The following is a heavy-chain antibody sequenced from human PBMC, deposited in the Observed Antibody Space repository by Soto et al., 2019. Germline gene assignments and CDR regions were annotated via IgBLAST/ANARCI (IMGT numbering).Heavy chain of an antibody. V-gene: IGHV3-21*01. Sequence: GGSLRLSCAASGFTFSSYSMNWVRQAPGKGLEWVSSISSSSSYIYYADSVKGRFTISRDNAKNSLYLQMNSLRAEDTAVYYCARDRSIAAFHFDYWGQGTLVTVSS. CDR2: ISSSSSYI. D-gene: IGHD6-13*01. J-gene: IGHJ4*02. CDR1: GFTFSSYS. CDR3: ARDRSIAAFHFDY.